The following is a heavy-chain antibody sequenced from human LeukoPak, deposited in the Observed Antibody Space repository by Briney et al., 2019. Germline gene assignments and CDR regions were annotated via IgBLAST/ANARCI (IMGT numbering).Heavy chain of an antibody. CDR1: GFSLSTNA. CDR3: AKDVGKWESLHYFDY. Sequence: GGSLRLSCLTSGFSLSTNAMSWVRQAPGKGLEWVSGISGSGASTYYADSVKGRFTISRDDSRNSLYLQMNSLRGDDTAVYYCAKDVGKWESLHYFDYWGQGTLVTVSS. D-gene: IGHD1-26*01. J-gene: IGHJ4*02. V-gene: IGHV3-23*01. CDR2: ISGSGAST.